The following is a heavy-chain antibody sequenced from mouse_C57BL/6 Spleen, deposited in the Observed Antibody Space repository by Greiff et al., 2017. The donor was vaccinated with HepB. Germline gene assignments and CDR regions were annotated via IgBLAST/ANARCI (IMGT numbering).Heavy chain of an antibody. D-gene: IGHD1-1*01. Sequence: VQLQQSGAELVRPGASVKLSCKASGYTFTDYYINWVKQRPGQGLEWIARIYPGSGNTYYNEKFKGKATLTAEKSSSTAYMQLSRLTSEDSAVYVCARFYGSSYGYFDVWGTGTTVTVSS. CDR1: GYTFTDYY. CDR3: ARFYGSSYGYFDV. CDR2: IYPGSGNT. V-gene: IGHV1-76*01. J-gene: IGHJ1*03.